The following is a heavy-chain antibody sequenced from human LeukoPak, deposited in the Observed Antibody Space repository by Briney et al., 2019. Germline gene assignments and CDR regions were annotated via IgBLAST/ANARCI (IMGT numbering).Heavy chain of an antibody. CDR1: GGSFSGYY. V-gene: IGHV4-34*01. D-gene: IGHD4-17*01. CDR3: ARGVRSAAGYYYMDV. Sequence: SETLSLTCAVYGGSFSGYYWSWIRQPPGKGLEWIGEINHSGSTNYNPSLKSRVTISVDTSKNQFSLKLSSVTAADTDVYYCARGVRSAAGYYYMDVWGKGTTVTVSS. CDR2: INHSGST. J-gene: IGHJ6*03.